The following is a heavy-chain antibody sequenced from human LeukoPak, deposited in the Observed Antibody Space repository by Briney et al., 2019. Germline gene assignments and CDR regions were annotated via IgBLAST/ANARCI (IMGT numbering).Heavy chain of an antibody. Sequence: ASVKVSCKASGGTFSSYAISWVRQAPGQGLEWMGWISAYNGNTNYAQKLQGRVTMTTDTSTSTAYMELRSLRSDDTAVYYCARDTYYDFWSGYLDYWGQGTLVTVSS. CDR1: GGTFSSYA. CDR3: ARDTYYDFWSGYLDY. J-gene: IGHJ4*02. V-gene: IGHV1-18*01. D-gene: IGHD3-3*01. CDR2: ISAYNGNT.